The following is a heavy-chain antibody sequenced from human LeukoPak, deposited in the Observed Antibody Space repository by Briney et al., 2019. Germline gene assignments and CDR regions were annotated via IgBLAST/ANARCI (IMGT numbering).Heavy chain of an antibody. V-gene: IGHV3-64D*09. CDR2: IAASWGNT. CDR3: AHLGRDASNDFHYK. Sequence: PGQSLRLSRLVSGFSFSSFGMHWVRQTPGKGLEFVSAIAASWGNTYYTASAKGRFTISRDNSKNILFLQMSSLRPEDTAVYYCAHLGRDASNDFHYKWGQGNLVTVSS. CDR1: GFSFSSFG. J-gene: IGHJ4*02. D-gene: IGHD5-24*01.